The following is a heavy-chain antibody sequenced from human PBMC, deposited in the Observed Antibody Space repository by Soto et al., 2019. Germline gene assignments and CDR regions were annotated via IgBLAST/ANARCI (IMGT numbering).Heavy chain of an antibody. Sequence: EVQLVESGGTLVQPGGSLRLSCAASGFKFSNYWMSWVRQAPGKGLEWVGNIKHDTSEAHYADSVKGRFTITRDNIKNFLFLQMNGLRADDTASYYCARDGLLFSGPYRPSRFDYWGLGTLVTVSS. V-gene: IGHV3-7*03. J-gene: IGHJ4*02. CDR3: ARDGLLFSGPYRPSRFDY. CDR1: GFKFSNYW. D-gene: IGHD3-16*02. CDR2: IKHDTSEA.